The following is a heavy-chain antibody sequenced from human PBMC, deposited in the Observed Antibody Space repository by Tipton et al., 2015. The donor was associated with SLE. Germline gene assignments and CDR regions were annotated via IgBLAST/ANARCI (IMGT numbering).Heavy chain of an antibody. CDR3: ATPGYFGSGSSVAY. D-gene: IGHD3-10*01. V-gene: IGHV4-39*07. CDR1: GGSITSSIYN. Sequence: TLSLTCTVSGGSITSSIYNWVWIRQPTGKGLVWIGSIYSSGYTYYNPSLKSRISISVNTSKSQFSLKLNSVTAAGTAVYYCATPGYFGSGSSVAYWGQGTLVAVSS. CDR2: IYSSGYT. J-gene: IGHJ4*02.